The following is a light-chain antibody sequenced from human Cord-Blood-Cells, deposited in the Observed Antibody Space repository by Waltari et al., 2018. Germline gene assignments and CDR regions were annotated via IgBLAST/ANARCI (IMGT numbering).Light chain of an antibody. Sequence: DIQMTQSPSTLSASVGDRVTITCRASQSISSWLAWYQQKPGKAPKLLIYNASSLESGVPLRFRGSGSGTEFTLTISSMQPDDFATYYCQQYNSYSPTFGQGTKVEIK. CDR3: QQYNSYSPT. J-gene: IGKJ1*01. V-gene: IGKV1-5*03. CDR2: NAS. CDR1: QSISSW.